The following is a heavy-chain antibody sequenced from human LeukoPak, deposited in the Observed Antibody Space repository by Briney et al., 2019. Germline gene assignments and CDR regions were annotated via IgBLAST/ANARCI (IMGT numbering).Heavy chain of an antibody. Sequence: GESLKISCKGSGYSFTSYCIGWVRRMPGKGLEWMGIIYPGDSDTRYSPSFQGQVTISADKSISTAYLQWSSLKASDTAMYYCASRDITMVRGVINNAFDIWGQGTMVTVSS. CDR2: IYPGDSDT. J-gene: IGHJ3*02. CDR1: GYSFTSYC. CDR3: ASRDITMVRGVINNAFDI. V-gene: IGHV5-51*01. D-gene: IGHD3-10*01.